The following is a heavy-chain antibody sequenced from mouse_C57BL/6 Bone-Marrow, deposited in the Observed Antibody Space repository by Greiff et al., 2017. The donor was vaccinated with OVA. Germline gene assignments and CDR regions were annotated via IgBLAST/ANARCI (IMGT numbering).Heavy chain of an antibody. J-gene: IGHJ4*01. CDR1: GFSLTSYG. CDR3: ARMGPYYGNYGYAMDY. Sequence: QVQLQQSGPGLVQPSQRLSITCTVSGFSLTSYGVHWVRQSPGKGLEWLGVIWSGGSTDYNAAFISRLSISKDNSKSQVFFKMNSLQADDTAIYYCARMGPYYGNYGYAMDYWGQGTSVTVAS. CDR2: IWSGGST. D-gene: IGHD2-10*01. V-gene: IGHV2-2*01.